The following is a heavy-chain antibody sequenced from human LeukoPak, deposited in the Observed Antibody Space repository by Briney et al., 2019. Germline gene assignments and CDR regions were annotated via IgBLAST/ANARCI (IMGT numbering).Heavy chain of an antibody. D-gene: IGHD3-10*01. V-gene: IGHV3-30*18. CDR2: ISDDGNNK. CDR3: AKGGPHYGSGSYYAFDY. Sequence: GRSLRLSCAASGFTFTNFAMHWVRQAPGKGLEWVTVISDDGNNKYFADSVKGRFTISRDDSKNTLYLQMNSLRAEDTAVYCCAKGGPHYGSGSYYAFDYWGQGTLVTVSS. CDR1: GFTFTNFA. J-gene: IGHJ4*02.